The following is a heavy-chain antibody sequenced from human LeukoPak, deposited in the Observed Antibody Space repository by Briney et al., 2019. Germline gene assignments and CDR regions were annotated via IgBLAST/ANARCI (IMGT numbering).Heavy chain of an antibody. J-gene: IGHJ4*02. D-gene: IGHD2-15*01. CDR1: GLSFHDYA. CDR3: AKDRALGYCSGGSCYGPLFDY. V-gene: IGHV3-9*01. CDR2: ISWNSGNK. Sequence: GGSLRLSCAASGLSFHDYAMHWVRQAPGKGLEWVSVISWNSGNKAYADSVKGRFTISRDNAKNSLYLQMNSLRAEDTALYYCAKDRALGYCSGGSCYGPLFDYWGQGTLVTVSS.